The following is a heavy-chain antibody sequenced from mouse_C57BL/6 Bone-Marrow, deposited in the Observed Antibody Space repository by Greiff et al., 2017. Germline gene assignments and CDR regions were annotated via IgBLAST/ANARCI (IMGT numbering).Heavy chain of an antibody. J-gene: IGHJ4*01. CDR3: ARSVRRGDYYAMDY. D-gene: IGHD2-14*01. V-gene: IGHV1-64*01. CDR1: GYTFTSYW. Sequence: QVQLQQPGAELVKPGASVKLSCKASGYTFTSYWMHWVKQRPGQGLEWIGMIHPNSGSTNYNEKFKGKATLTVDKSSSTAYMQLSSLTSEDSAVYYGARSVRRGDYYAMDYWGQGTSVTVSS. CDR2: IHPNSGST.